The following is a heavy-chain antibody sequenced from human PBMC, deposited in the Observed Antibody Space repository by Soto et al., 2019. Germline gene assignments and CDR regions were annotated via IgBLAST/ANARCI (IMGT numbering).Heavy chain of an antibody. D-gene: IGHD5-18*01. V-gene: IGHV3-23*01. CDR3: AKSVYGPGGYSYGYVDTYNWFDP. J-gene: IGHJ5*02. CDR2: ISGSGGST. CDR1: GFTFSSYA. Sequence: EVQLLESGGGLVQPGGSLRLSCAASGFTFSSYAMSWVRQAPGKGLEWVSAISGSGGSTYYADSVKGRFTISRDNSKKTLYLQMNSLRAEDTAVYYCAKSVYGPGGYSYGYVDTYNWFDPWGQGTLVTVSS.